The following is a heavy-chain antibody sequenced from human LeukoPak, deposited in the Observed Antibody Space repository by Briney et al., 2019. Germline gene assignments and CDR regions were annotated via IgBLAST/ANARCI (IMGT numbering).Heavy chain of an antibody. CDR1: GGTFSSYA. J-gene: IGHJ4*02. CDR3: ATSPGLAARLYYFDY. V-gene: IGHV1-69*13. D-gene: IGHD6-6*01. CDR2: IIPIFGTA. Sequence: GASVKVSCKASGGTFSSYAISWVRQAPGQGLEWMGGIIPIFGTANYAQKLQGRVTITADESTSTAYMELSSLRSEDTAVYYCATSPGLAARLYYFDYWGQGTLVTVSS.